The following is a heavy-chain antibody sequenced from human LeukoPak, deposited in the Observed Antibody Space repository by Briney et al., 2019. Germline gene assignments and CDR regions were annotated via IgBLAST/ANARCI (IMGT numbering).Heavy chain of an antibody. CDR1: GFTFSSYW. CDR2: INGDGSST. CDR3: ARDRGGAGPTTVDY. Sequence: QPGGSLRLSCAASGFTFSSYWMHWVRQAPGKGLVWVSRINGDGSSTTYADSVRGRFTISRDNAKNTLYLQLNSLRAEDTAVYYCARDRGGAGPTTVDYWGQGTLVTVSS. J-gene: IGHJ4*02. D-gene: IGHD3-16*01. V-gene: IGHV3-74*01.